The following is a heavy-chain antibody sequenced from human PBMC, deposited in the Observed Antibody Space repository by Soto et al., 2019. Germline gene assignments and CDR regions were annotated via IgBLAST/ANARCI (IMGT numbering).Heavy chain of an antibody. D-gene: IGHD1-1*01. V-gene: IGHV4-59*01. CDR2: IYYSGST. CDR1: GGSISSYY. CDR3: ARTTGDY. J-gene: IGHJ4*02. Sequence: ETLSLTCTVSGGSISSYYWSWIRQPPGKGLEWIGYIYYSGSTNYNPSLKSRVTISVDTSKNQFSLKLSSVTAADTAVYYCARTTGDYWGQGTLVTVSS.